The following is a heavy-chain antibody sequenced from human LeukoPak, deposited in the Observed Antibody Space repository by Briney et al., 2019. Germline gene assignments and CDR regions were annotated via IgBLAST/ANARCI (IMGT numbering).Heavy chain of an antibody. CDR3: AKDTSDSSVDAFDI. J-gene: IGHJ3*02. Sequence: GRSLRLPCSASGFPFDDYAMHCVRQAPGKGLEWVSGISWNRCSIGYADSVKGRFTISRDNAKNSLYLQMNSLRAEDTALYYCAKDTSDSSVDAFDIWGQGTMVTVSS. V-gene: IGHV3-9*01. D-gene: IGHD3-22*01. CDR1: GFPFDDYA. CDR2: ISWNRCSI.